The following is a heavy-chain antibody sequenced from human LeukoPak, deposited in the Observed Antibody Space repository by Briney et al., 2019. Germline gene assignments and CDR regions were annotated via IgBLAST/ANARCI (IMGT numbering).Heavy chain of an antibody. J-gene: IGHJ4*02. Sequence: GRSLRLSCAASGFTFSSHAMHWVRQAPGKGLEWVAVIWYDGRNKYYADSVKGQFTISRDNSKNTLYLQMNSLRAEDTAMYYCARDYYGSAIYYFDHWGQGTLVTVSS. D-gene: IGHD3-10*01. V-gene: IGHV3-33*01. CDR2: IWYDGRNK. CDR3: ARDYYGSAIYYFDH. CDR1: GFTFSSHA.